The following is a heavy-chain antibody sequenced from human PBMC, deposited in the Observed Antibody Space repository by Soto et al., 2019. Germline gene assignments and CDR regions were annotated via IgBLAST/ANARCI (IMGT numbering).Heavy chain of an antibody. J-gene: IGHJ6*02. V-gene: IGHV3-11*06. CDR3: ASSGPALNYYYGMDV. D-gene: IGHD2-2*01. CDR2: ISGSSVYT. Sequence: SLRLSCVASGFTFSDYYMSWIRQAPGKGLEWVSYISGSSVYTNYADSVKGRFTISRDNAKNSLYLQMNSLRVEDTAVYYCASSGPALNYYYGMDVWGQGTTVTVSS. CDR1: GFTFSDYY.